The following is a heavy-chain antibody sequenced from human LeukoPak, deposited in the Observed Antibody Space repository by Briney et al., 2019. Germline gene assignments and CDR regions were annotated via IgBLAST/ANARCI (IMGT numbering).Heavy chain of an antibody. Sequence: ASVKVSCKASGYTFTSYDINWVRQATGQGLEWMGWMNPNSGNTGYAQKFQGRVTMTRNTSISTAYMELRSLRSDDTAVYYCARVLYSGYDYYFDYWGQGTQVTVSS. D-gene: IGHD5-12*01. V-gene: IGHV1-8*01. CDR1: GYTFTSYD. CDR2: MNPNSGNT. J-gene: IGHJ4*02. CDR3: ARVLYSGYDYYFDY.